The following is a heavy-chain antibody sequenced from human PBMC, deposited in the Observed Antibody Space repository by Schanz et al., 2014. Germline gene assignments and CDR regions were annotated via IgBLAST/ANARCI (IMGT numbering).Heavy chain of an antibody. J-gene: IGHJ5*02. CDR1: GITFSTSA. V-gene: IGHV3-23*04. CDR2: ISGGGGTT. CDR3: ARGRVLES. Sequence: EVHLVESGGGLVQPGGSLRLSCAASGITFSTSAMSWVRQAPGKGLEWVSAISGGGGTTYYTDSVKGRFTISRDNSKNTLYLQMNSLRPEDTAVYYCARGRVLESWGQGTLVTVSS. D-gene: IGHD1-1*01.